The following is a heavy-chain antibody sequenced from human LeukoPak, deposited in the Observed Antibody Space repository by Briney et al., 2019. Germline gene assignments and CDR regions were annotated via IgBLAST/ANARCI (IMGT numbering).Heavy chain of an antibody. V-gene: IGHV1-18*01. CDR2: ISAYNGDT. CDR1: GYTFTNFG. Sequence: GASVRVSCKAFGYTFTNFGITWVRQAPGQGLEWMGWISAYNGDTKYGQNFQGRVTMTTDTSTTTAYMDLRSLSSDDAAVCYCGRVDMATTKDYWGQGTLVTVSS. D-gene: IGHD5-24*01. J-gene: IGHJ4*02. CDR3: GRVDMATTKDY.